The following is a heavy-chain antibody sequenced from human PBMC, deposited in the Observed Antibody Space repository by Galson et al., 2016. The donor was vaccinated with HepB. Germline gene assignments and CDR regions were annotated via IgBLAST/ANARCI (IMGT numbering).Heavy chain of an antibody. Sequence: SLRLSCAASGFTFNRRGMHWVRQAPGKGLEWVAAESMDGRRKFYADSVKGRFTISRDNSNNMLFLQMSSLRVDDTAVYYCAKRHEYCPPVGCSVDSWGQGTLVSVSS. V-gene: IGHV3-30*18. J-gene: IGHJ4*02. CDR2: ESMDGRRK. CDR1: GFTFNRRG. CDR3: AKRHEYCPPVGCSVDS. D-gene: IGHD2/OR15-2a*01.